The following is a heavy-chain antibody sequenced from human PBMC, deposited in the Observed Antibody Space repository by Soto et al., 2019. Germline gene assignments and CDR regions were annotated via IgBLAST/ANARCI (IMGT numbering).Heavy chain of an antibody. V-gene: IGHV1-69*02. CDR1: GGTFSSYT. D-gene: IGHD4-17*01. CDR2: IIPILGIA. CDR3: ARAGGTYGDHANWFAP. Sequence: SVKVSCKASGGTFSSYTISWVRQAPGQGLEWMGRIIPILGIANYAQKFQGRVTITADKSTSTAYMELSSLRSEDTAVYYCARAGGTYGDHANWFAPWGQGTLVTVSS. J-gene: IGHJ5*02.